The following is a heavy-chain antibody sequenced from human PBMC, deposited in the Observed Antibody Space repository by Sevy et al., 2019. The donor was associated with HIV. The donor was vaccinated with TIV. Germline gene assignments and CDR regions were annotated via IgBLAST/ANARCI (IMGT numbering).Heavy chain of an antibody. V-gene: IGHV3-7*02. CDR1: AINIRDYW. Sequence: GGSLRLSCEASAINIRDYWMNWVRQAPGKGLGWVANINPDGSKIYYADSVKGRFTVSRDSAKNSVFLQMTSLRAEDAAVYYCVRAIQLAASYWGQGMLVTVSS. CDR2: INPDGSKI. CDR3: VRAIQLAASY. D-gene: IGHD2-15*01. J-gene: IGHJ4*02.